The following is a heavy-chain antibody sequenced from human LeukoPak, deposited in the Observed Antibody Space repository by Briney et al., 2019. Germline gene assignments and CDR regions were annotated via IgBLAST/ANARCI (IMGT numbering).Heavy chain of an antibody. V-gene: IGHV3-21*01. Sequence: GRSLRLSCAASGFTFSSYSMNWVRQAPGKGLEWVSSISSSSSYIYYADSVKGRFTISRDNAKNSLYLQMNSLRAEDTAVYYCARDRPSGTEIDYWGQGTLVTVSS. CDR2: ISSSSSYI. CDR1: GFTFSSYS. D-gene: IGHD6-19*01. CDR3: ARDRPSGTEIDY. J-gene: IGHJ4*02.